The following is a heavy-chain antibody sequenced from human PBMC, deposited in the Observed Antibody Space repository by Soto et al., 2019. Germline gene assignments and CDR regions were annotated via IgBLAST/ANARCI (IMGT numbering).Heavy chain of an antibody. Sequence: SETLSLTCTVSGDSISSSTYYCGWIRQPPGKGLDWIGCIYHTGTTYYNPSLKRRVTISVATSKKQFSLKLSSLTAADTAVYYCARPYFSSSSMFDYWGQGTFVTVSS. CDR2: IYHTGTT. J-gene: IGHJ4*02. D-gene: IGHD6-6*01. CDR1: GDSISSSTYY. V-gene: IGHV4-39*01. CDR3: ARPYFSSSSMFDY.